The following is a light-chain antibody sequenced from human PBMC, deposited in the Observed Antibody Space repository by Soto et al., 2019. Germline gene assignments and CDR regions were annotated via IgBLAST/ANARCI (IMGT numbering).Light chain of an antibody. CDR3: QQRSNWPIT. Sequence: EIVMTQSPATLSVSPGERATLSCMASQSVSSYLAWYQQKPGQAPRLLIYDASNRATGIPARFSGSGSGTDFTLTISSLEPEDFAVYYCQQRSNWPITFGQGTRLEI. V-gene: IGKV3-11*01. CDR2: DAS. CDR1: QSVSSY. J-gene: IGKJ5*01.